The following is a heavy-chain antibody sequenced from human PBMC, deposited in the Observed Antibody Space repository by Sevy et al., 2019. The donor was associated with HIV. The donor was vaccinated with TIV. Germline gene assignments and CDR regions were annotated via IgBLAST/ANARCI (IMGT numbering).Heavy chain of an antibody. J-gene: IGHJ4*02. Sequence: GGSLRLSCAASGFTFSSYAMSWVRQAPGKGLEWVSVISGNGGYTYYADSVKGRFTISRDTSTNTLYLQMNSLRAEDTAVYYCAKGSTSSSEVGYFDYWGQGTLVTVSS. D-gene: IGHD2-2*01. V-gene: IGHV3-23*01. CDR2: ISGNGGYT. CDR1: GFTFSSYA. CDR3: AKGSTSSSEVGYFDY.